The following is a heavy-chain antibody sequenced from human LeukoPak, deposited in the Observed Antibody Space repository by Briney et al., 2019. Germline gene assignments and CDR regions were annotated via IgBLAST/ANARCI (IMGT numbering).Heavy chain of an antibody. CDR3: ARDLKMGYSSGRYSWGTGSSNDY. J-gene: IGHJ4*02. V-gene: IGHV1-18*01. Sequence: ASVKVSCKASGYTFTSYRISWVRQAPGQGLEWMGWISAYNGKTNYAQKLQGRVTMATDTSPSTVYMELRSLRSDDTAVYYCARDLKMGYSSGRYSWGTGSSNDYWGQGTLDTVSS. CDR2: ISAYNGKT. CDR1: GYTFTSYR. D-gene: IGHD6-19*01.